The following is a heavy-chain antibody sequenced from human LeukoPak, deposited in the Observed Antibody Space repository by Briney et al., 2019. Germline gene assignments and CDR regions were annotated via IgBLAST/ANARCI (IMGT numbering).Heavy chain of an antibody. D-gene: IGHD6-19*01. CDR1: GFTFSSYS. Sequence: GGSLRLSCAASGFTFSSYSMNWVRQAPGKGLEWVSYISSSSSTIYYADSVKGRFTISRDNAKNSLYLQMNSLRAEDTAVYYCARVPVAGTFPIGYMDVWGKGTTVTVSS. J-gene: IGHJ6*03. CDR3: ARVPVAGTFPIGYMDV. CDR2: ISSSSSTI. V-gene: IGHV3-48*01.